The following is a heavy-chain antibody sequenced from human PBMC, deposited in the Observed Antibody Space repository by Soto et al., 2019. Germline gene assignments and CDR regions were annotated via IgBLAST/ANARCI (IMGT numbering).Heavy chain of an antibody. Sequence: GGSLRLCCAASGFTFSSYAMSWVRQAPGKGLEWVSPISGSGGSTYYADSVKGRFTISRDNSKNTPYLQMNSLRAEDTAVYYCARVRATLTGYSDWGQGTLVTVSS. CDR3: ARVRATLTGYSD. J-gene: IGHJ4*02. V-gene: IGHV3-23*01. D-gene: IGHD3-9*01. CDR1: GFTFSSYA. CDR2: ISGSGGST.